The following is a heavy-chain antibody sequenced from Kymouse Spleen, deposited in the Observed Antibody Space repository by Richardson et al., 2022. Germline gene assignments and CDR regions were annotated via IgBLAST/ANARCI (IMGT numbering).Heavy chain of an antibody. CDR2: TRNKANSYTT. Sequence: EVQLVESGGGLVQPGGSLRLSCAASGFTFSDHYMDWVRQAPGKGLEWVGRTRNKANSYTTEYAASVKGRFTISRDDSKNSLYLQMNSLKTEDTAVYYCARELGGFDYWGQGTLVTVSS. V-gene: IGHV3-72*01. D-gene: IGHD1-26*01,IGHD7-27*02. J-gene: IGHJ4*02. CDR1: GFTFSDHY. CDR3: ARELGGFDY.